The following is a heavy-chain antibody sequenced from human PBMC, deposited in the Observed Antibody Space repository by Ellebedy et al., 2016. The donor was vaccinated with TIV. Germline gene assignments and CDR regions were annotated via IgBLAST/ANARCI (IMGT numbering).Heavy chain of an antibody. J-gene: IGHJ2*01. CDR2: VWSDGSNK. D-gene: IGHD4-23*01. CDR3: ARDGGNPRSWFFDL. Sequence: GESLKTSCAASGFSFSNYVMHWVRQAPGKGLEWVAVVWSDGSNKYYIDSVKGRFTISRDNSKNTLYLQMNSLISDDTAVYYCARDGGNPRSWFFDLWGRGTLVTVSS. CDR1: GFSFSNYV. V-gene: IGHV3-33*01.